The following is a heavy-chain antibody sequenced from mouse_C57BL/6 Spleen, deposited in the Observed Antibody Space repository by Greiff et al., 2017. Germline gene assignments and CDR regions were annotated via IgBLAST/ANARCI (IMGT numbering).Heavy chain of an antibody. CDR2: IYPGDGDT. CDR3: AREYYFDY. V-gene: IGHV1-82*01. J-gene: IGHJ2*01. Sequence: QVQLQQSGPELVKPGASVKISCKASGYAFSSSWMNWVKQRPGKGLEWIGRIYPGDGDTNYNGKFKGKATLTADTSSSTAYMQLSSLTSEDSAVYICAREYYFDYWGQGTTLTVSS. CDR1: GYAFSSSW.